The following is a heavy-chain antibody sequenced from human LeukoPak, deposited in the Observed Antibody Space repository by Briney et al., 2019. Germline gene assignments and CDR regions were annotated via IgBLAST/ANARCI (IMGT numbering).Heavy chain of an antibody. V-gene: IGHV3-23*01. CDR3: ASLIAVAGGIDY. Sequence: GGSLRLSCAASGFTFSNHWMHWVRQAPGKGLEWVSAISGSGGSTYYADSVKGRFTISRDNSKNTLYLQMNSLRAEDTAVYYCASLIAVAGGIDYWGQGTLVTVSS. J-gene: IGHJ4*02. CDR2: ISGSGGST. CDR1: GFTFSNHW. D-gene: IGHD6-19*01.